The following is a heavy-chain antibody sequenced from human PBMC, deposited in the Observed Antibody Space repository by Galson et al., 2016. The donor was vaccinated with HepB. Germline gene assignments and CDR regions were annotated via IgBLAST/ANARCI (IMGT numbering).Heavy chain of an antibody. J-gene: IGHJ6*03. CDR3: ARVLPYMLRGVTTFYHYYMDV. V-gene: IGHV1-69*13. Sequence: SVKVSCKASGGSFSNCAISWVRQAPGQGLEWMGGVIPILGTPTYAEKFQDRVTITADESTSTAYIELSSLRSEDTAVYYCARVLPYMLRGVTTFYHYYMDVWGTGTTVTVSS. D-gene: IGHD3-10*01. CDR1: GGSFSNCA. CDR2: VIPILGTP.